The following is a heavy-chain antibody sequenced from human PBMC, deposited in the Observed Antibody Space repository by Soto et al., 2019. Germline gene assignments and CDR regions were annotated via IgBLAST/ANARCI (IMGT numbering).Heavy chain of an antibody. V-gene: IGHV3-9*01. J-gene: IGHJ4*02. CDR3: AKDIGAAAGSY. CDR2: ISWNSGSI. CDR1: GFTFDDYA. D-gene: IGHD6-13*01. Sequence: GGSLRLSCAASGFTFDDYAMHWVRQAPGKGLEWVSGISWNSGSIGYADSVKGRFTISRDNAKNSLYLQMNSLRAEDTALYYCAKDIGAAAGSYWGQGTLVTVSS.